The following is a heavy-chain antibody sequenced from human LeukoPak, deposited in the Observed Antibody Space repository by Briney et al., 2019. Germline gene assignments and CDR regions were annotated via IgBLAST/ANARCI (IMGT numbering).Heavy chain of an antibody. J-gene: IGHJ3*02. CDR2: ISYDGSNK. V-gene: IGHV3-30*03. D-gene: IGHD6-13*01. CDR1: GFTFSSYG. Sequence: GGSLRLSCAASGFTFSSYGMHWVRQAPGKGLEWVAVISYDGSNKYYADSVKGRFTISRDNSKNTLYLQMNSLRAEDTAVYYCATVLAAAGSGGAFDIWGQGTMVTVSS. CDR3: ATVLAAAGSGGAFDI.